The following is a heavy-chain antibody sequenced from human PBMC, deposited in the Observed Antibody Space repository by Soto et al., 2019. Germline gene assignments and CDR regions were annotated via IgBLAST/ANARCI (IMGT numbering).Heavy chain of an antibody. V-gene: IGHV4-59*08. D-gene: IGHD3-10*01. CDR3: VRQGIGVLHGLVDV. J-gene: IGHJ6*02. CDR2: IYYSGST. Sequence: SETLSLTCTVSGGSISSYYWTWIRQPPGKGLEWIGFIYYSGSTNYSPSLKSRVAISADTSMKQFSLRLSSVTAADTAVYYCVRQGIGVLHGLVDVWGQGTTVTVSS. CDR1: GGSISSYY.